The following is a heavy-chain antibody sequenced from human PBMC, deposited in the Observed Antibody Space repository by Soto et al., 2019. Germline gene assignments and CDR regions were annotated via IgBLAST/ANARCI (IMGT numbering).Heavy chain of an antibody. CDR2: ISAYNGNT. CDR1: GYTFTSYG. J-gene: IGHJ4*02. CDR3: AIDQGRVATIHRGLFDY. Sequence: QVQLVQSGAEVKKPGVSVKVSCKASGYTFTSYGISWERQAPGQGLEWMGWISAYNGNTNYAQKLQGRVTMTTDTSTITAYMELRSMRSDDTAVYYCAIDQGRVATIHRGLFDYWGQGTLVTVSS. V-gene: IGHV1-18*01. D-gene: IGHD5-12*01.